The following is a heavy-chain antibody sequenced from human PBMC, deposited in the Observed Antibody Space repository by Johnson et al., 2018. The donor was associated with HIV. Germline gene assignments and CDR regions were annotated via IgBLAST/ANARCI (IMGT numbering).Heavy chain of an antibody. CDR3: ARDAVISSGWYNVDAFDI. D-gene: IGHD6-19*01. Sequence: QVQLVESGGGLVKPGGSLRLSCAASGFTFSDYYMSWIRQAPGKGLEWVSYISSSGSTIYYADSVKGRFTISRDNAKNSLYLQMNTLRAEDTAVYYCARDAVISSGWYNVDAFDIWGQGTMVTVSS. CDR1: GFTFSDYY. CDR2: ISSSGSTI. V-gene: IGHV3-11*01. J-gene: IGHJ3*02.